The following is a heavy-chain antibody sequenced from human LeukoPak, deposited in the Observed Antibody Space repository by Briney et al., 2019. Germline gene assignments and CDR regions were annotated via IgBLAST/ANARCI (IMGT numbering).Heavy chain of an antibody. CDR2: ISGSGGST. V-gene: IGHV3-23*01. Sequence: GGSLRLSCAASGFTFSSYAMSWVRQAPGKGLEWVSAISGSGGSTYYADSVKGRFTISRDNSKNTLYLQMNSLRAEDTAVYYCAKCSITVVKQGDAFDIWGQGTMVTVSS. D-gene: IGHD4-23*01. CDR3: AKCSITVVKQGDAFDI. CDR1: GFTFSSYA. J-gene: IGHJ3*02.